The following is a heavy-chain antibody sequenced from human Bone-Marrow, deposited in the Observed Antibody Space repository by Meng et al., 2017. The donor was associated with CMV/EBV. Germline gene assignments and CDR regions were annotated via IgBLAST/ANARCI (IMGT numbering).Heavy chain of an antibody. CDR1: GFAFSRYW. J-gene: IGHJ5*02. V-gene: IGHV3-7*01. CDR2: IQQDGSVK. Sequence: GESLKISCAASGFAFSRYWMTWVRQAPGKGLEWVANIQQDGSVKYYVDSVKGRFTISRDNAQNSLSLQMNSLRAEDTAVYYCASSRWFDPWGQGTLVTVSS. CDR3: ASSRWFDP.